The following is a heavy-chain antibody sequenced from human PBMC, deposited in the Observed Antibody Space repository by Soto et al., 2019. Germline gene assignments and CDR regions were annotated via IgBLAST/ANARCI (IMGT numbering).Heavy chain of an antibody. CDR1: SDSSSSAGYY. V-gene: IGHV4-31*03. CDR3: ATYGSGTYYPTTFDY. Sequence: QVQLQESGPGLVKPSQTLSLTCTISSDSSSSAGYYWSWVGQHPGKGLEWIGYIYYSGSTYYIPSHKSRVTISVDTSKNQFSLKLSSVTAADTAVHYCATYGSGTYYPTTFDYWGQGTLVTVSS. CDR2: IYYSGST. D-gene: IGHD3-10*01. J-gene: IGHJ4*02.